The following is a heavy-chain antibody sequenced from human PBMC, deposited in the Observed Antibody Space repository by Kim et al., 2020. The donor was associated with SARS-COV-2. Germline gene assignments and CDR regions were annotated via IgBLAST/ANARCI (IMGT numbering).Heavy chain of an antibody. V-gene: IGHV3-21*01. J-gene: IGHJ6*02. CDR3: ARVGEWSLPNPYYYGMDV. CDR1: GFTFSSYS. CDR2: ISSSSSYI. D-gene: IGHD3-3*01. Sequence: GGSLRLSCAASGFTFSSYSMNWVRQAPGKGLEWVSSISSSSSYIYYADSVKGRFTISRDNAKNSLYLQMNSLRAEDTAVYYCARVGEWSLPNPYYYGMDVWGQGTTVTVSS.